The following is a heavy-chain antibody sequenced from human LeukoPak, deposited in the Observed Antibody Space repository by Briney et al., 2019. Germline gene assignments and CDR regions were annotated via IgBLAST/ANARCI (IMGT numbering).Heavy chain of an antibody. J-gene: IGHJ4*02. CDR3: ARDQAGYSGYDFHFDY. D-gene: IGHD5-12*01. CDR1: GYTFTSYY. Sequence: GASVKVSCKASGYTFTSYYMHWVRQAPGQGLEWMGLINPSGGSTSYAQKFQGRVTMTRDTSTSTVYMELSSLRSEDTAVYYCARDQAGYSGYDFHFDYWGQGTLVTVSS. CDR2: INPSGGST. V-gene: IGHV1-46*01.